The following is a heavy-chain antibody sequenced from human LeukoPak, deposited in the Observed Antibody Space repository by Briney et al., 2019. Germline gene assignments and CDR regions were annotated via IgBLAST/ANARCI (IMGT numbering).Heavy chain of an antibody. CDR2: NNPSGGST. D-gene: IGHD3-10*01. V-gene: IGHV1-46*01. Sequence: ASVKVSCKASGYTFTSYYMHWVRQAPGQGLEWMGINNPSGGSTSYAQKFQGRVTMTRDTSTSTVYTELSSLRSEDTAVYYCARGTYYYGSGSYGNWFDPWGQGTLVTVSS. J-gene: IGHJ5*02. CDR1: GYTFTSYY. CDR3: ARGTYYYGSGSYGNWFDP.